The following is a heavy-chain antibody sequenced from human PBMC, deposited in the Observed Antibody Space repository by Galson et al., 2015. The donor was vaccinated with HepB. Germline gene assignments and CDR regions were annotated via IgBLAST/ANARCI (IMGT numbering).Heavy chain of an antibody. Sequence: PALVKPTQTLTLTCTFSGFSLSTSGMRVSWIRQPPGKALEWLARIDWDDDKFYSTSLKTRLTISKDTSKNQVVLTMTNMDPVDTPTYYCARSSGSYYYDYWGQGTLVPVSS. D-gene: IGHD1-26*01. CDR1: GFSLSTSGMR. CDR3: ARSSGSYYYDY. V-gene: IGHV2-70*04. J-gene: IGHJ4*02. CDR2: IDWDDDK.